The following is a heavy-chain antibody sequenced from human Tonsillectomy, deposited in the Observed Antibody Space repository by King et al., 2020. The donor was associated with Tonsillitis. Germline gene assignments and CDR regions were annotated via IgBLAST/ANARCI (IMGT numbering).Heavy chain of an antibody. D-gene: IGHD3-22*01. CDR1: GFTFSSYG. J-gene: IGHJ4*02. V-gene: IGHV3-30*18. Sequence: QLVQSGGGVVQPGRSLRLSCAASGFTFSSYGMHWVRQAPGKGLEWVAVISYDGSNKYYADSVKGRFTISRDNSKNTLYLQMNSLRAEDTAVYYCAKPPYDSSGWWFDYWGQGTLVTVSS. CDR3: AKPPYDSSGWWFDY. CDR2: ISYDGSNK.